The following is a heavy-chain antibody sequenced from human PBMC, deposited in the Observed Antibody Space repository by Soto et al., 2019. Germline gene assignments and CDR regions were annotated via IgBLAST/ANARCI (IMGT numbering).Heavy chain of an antibody. CDR3: ALLRQRVGYFYYYLDV. CDR2: ISAYNGDT. V-gene: IGHV1-18*01. J-gene: IGHJ6*03. D-gene: IGHD6-6*01. Sequence: QVQLLQSGAELKKPGASVKVSCKASGYTFTNYGITWVRQAPGQGLEWMGWISAYNGDTHYTQRLQSRVTMTTDTSTSTAYMELRGLRSDDTAVYYCALLRQRVGYFYYYLDVWGKGTTVTVSS. CDR1: GYTFTNYG.